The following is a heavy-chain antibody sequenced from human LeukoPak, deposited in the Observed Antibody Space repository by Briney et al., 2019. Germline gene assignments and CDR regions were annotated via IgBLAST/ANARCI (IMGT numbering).Heavy chain of an antibody. V-gene: IGHV3-33*01. CDR3: ARDSRYCSSTSCHYYFDY. CDR1: GFTFSSYG. D-gene: IGHD2-2*01. CDR2: IWYDRSNK. Sequence: GGSLRLSCAASGFTFSSYGMHWIRQSPGKGLEWVAVIWYDRSNKYYAASVKGRFTISRDNSKNTLYLQMNSLRAEDTAVYYCARDSRYCSSTSCHYYFDYWGQGTLVTVSS. J-gene: IGHJ4*02.